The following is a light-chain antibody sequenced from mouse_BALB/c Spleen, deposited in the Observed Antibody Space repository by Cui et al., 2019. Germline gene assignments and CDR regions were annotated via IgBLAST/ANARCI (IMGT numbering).Light chain of an antibody. J-gene: IGKJ1*01. V-gene: IGKV1-135*01. CDR1: QSLLDSDGNTY. Sequence: DVVMTQTPLTLPVTIGQQASTSCKPSQSLLDSDGNTYLNSLLQRPGQSPKRLIYLVSKLDSGVPGRFSGSGSGTDFTLKISRVEAEDLGVYYCWQGTHFPQTFGGGTKLEIK. CDR2: LVS. CDR3: WQGTHFPQT.